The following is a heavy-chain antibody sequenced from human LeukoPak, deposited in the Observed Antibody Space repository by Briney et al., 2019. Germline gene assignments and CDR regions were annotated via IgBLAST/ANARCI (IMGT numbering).Heavy chain of an antibody. CDR1: GGSISSYY. V-gene: IGHV4-59*01. D-gene: IGHD6-19*01. Sequence: KPSETLSLTCTVSGGSISSYYWSWIRQPPGKGLEWIGYIYYSGSTNYNPSLKSRVTISVDTSKNQFSLKLSSVTAADTAVYYCARLWRTTVPGTTNSYHYMDVWGKGTTVTVSS. CDR3: ARLWRTTVPGTTNSYHYMDV. CDR2: IYYSGST. J-gene: IGHJ6*03.